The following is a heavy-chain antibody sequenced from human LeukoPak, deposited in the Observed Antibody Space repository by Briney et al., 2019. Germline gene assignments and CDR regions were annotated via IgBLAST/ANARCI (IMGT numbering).Heavy chain of an antibody. CDR1: GYTFTSYD. J-gene: IGHJ4*02. D-gene: IGHD6-19*01. Sequence: ASVKVSYKASGYTFTSYDINWVRQATGQGLEWMGWMNPNSGNTGYAQKFQGRVTMTRNTSISTAYMELSSLRSEDTAVYYCARSRGTAVAGIGTDYWGQGTLVTVSS. CDR2: MNPNSGNT. V-gene: IGHV1-8*01. CDR3: ARSRGTAVAGIGTDY.